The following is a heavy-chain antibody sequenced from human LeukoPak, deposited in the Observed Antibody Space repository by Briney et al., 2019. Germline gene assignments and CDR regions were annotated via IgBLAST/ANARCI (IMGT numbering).Heavy chain of an antibody. V-gene: IGHV3-43D*04. J-gene: IGHJ6*04. Sequence: GGSLRLSCAASGFTFDDYAMHWVRQAPGKGLEWVSLISWDGGSTYYADSVKGRFTISRDNSRHTLYLQMNSLGAEDTALYYCAKDKEYSGFGPILSGYYYGMDVWGKGTTVTVSS. CDR1: GFTFDDYA. CDR3: AKDKEYSGFGPILSGYYYGMDV. D-gene: IGHD5-12*01. CDR2: ISWDGGST.